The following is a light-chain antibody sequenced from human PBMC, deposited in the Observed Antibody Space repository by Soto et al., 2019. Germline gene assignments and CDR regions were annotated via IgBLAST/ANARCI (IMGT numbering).Light chain of an antibody. CDR2: DAS. CDR3: QQYNSYPWT. J-gene: IGKJ1*01. CDR1: QSISSW. Sequence: DIQMPQSPSTLSASVGDRVTITCRASQSISSWLAWYQQKPGKDPKLLIYDASSLETAVPSAFSGSGSGTEVSLTITSLQPDDDATDYCQQYNSYPWTFGQGTKVDIK. V-gene: IGKV1-5*01.